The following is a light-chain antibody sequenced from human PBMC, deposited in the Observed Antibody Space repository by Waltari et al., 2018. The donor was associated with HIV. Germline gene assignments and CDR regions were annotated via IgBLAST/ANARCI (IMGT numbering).Light chain of an antibody. CDR3: LSADSSGTYV. Sequence: SSELTQPPSVSVSPGQTARLTCSGHASHKPYTHWFQQKPGQAPLVVIHKNTERPSGIPERFSASRSGTTVTLTISGVQTDDEADYYCLSADSSGTYVFGPGTTVTVL. J-gene: IGLJ1*01. CDR2: KNT. CDR1: ASHKPY. V-gene: IGLV3-25*03.